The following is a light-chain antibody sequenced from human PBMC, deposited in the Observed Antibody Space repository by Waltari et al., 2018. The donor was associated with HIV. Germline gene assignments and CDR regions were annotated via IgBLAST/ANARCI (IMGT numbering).Light chain of an antibody. CDR1: SSNIGSHS. CDR2: RNN. J-gene: IGLJ3*02. Sequence: QSVLTHPPSASGTPGQRVTIPCSGGSSNIGSHSVYWYQQVAGTTPKLLIFRNNKRPSGVPDRFSGSKSCTSASLSISGLRPEDEADYYCATWDDSSSGSWVFGGGTKVTVL. V-gene: IGLV1-47*01. CDR3: ATWDDSSSGSWV.